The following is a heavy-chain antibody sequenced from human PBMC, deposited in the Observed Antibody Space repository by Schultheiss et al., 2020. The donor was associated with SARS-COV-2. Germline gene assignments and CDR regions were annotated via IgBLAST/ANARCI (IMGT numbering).Heavy chain of an antibody. CDR3: ARASRAAAGFDP. V-gene: IGHV4-59*01. Sequence: SQTLSLTCTVSGGSISSYYWRWIRQPPGKGLEWIGYIYYSGSTNYNPSLKSRVNISVDPSKNQFSLKLSSVTAADTAVYYCARASRAAAGFDPWGQGTLVTVSS. J-gene: IGHJ5*02. CDR2: IYYSGST. CDR1: GGSISSYY. D-gene: IGHD6-13*01.